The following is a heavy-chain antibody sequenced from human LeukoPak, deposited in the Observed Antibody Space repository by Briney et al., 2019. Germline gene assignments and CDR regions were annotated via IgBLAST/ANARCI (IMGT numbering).Heavy chain of an antibody. CDR2: IYYSGST. J-gene: IGHJ6*03. CDR1: GGSISSYY. CDR3: ARAARPDYYYYMDV. V-gene: IGHV4-59*01. Sequence: SETLSLTCTVSGGSISSYYWSWIRQPPGKGLEWIGYIYYSGSTNYNPSLKSRVTISVDTSKNQFSLKLSSVTAADTAVYYCARAARPDYYYYMDVWGKGTTVTVPS. D-gene: IGHD6-6*01.